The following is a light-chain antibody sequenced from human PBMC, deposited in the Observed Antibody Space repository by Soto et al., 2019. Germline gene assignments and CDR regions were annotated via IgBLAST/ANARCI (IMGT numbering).Light chain of an antibody. CDR2: GAF. CDR1: QSVSSSD. V-gene: IGKV3-20*01. CDR3: QRHGAT. J-gene: IGKJ1*01. Sequence: VLTQSPDTLSLSPGARATLCCRASQSVSSSDLAWYQQKPGQAPRLLIYGAFSRATVIPDRFSGSGSGTDFTLTISGLEPEEAAVYYCQRHGATVGKGTKVDNK.